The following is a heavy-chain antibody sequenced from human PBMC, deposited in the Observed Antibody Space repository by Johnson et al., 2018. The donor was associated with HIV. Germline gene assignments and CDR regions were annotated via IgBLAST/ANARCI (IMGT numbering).Heavy chain of an antibody. V-gene: IGHV3-30*04. Sequence: HVQLVESGGGVVQPGRSLRLSCAASGFTFSSYAIHWVRQAPGKGLEWVAIISYDGSNKYYADSVKGRFTISRDNSKNTLYLQMNSLRPEDTAVYYCARGGRVIVGTEGAFDIWGQGTMVTVSS. J-gene: IGHJ3*02. CDR3: ARGGRVIVGTEGAFDI. CDR1: GFTFSSYA. D-gene: IGHD1-26*01. CDR2: ISYDGSNK.